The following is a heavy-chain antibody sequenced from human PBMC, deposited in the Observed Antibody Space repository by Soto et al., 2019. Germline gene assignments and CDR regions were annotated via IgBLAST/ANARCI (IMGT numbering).Heavy chain of an antibody. CDR2: ISWNSGSI. J-gene: IGHJ4*02. CDR1: GFTFDDYA. V-gene: IGHV3-9*01. Sequence: EVQLVESGGGLVQPGRSLRLSCAASGFTFDDYAMHWVRQAPGKGLEWVSGISWNSGSIGYADSVKGRFTISRDNAKNSLYLQINSLRAEDTALYYCAKLISYCSSTSCFYYFDYWGQGTLVTVSS. D-gene: IGHD2-2*01. CDR3: AKLISYCSSTSCFYYFDY.